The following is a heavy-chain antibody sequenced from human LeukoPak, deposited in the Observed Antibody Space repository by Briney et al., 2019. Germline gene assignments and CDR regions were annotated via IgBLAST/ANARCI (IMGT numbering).Heavy chain of an antibody. CDR1: DYSISSGYY. CDR2: LYHSGST. Sequence: SETLSLTCTVSDYSISSGYYWGWIRQPPGKGLEWIGSLYHSGSTYYNPSLKSQVTISVDTSKNQFSLKLNSVTAADTAVYYCARVFARYSGSFWGQGTLVTVSS. J-gene: IGHJ4*02. D-gene: IGHD1-26*01. V-gene: IGHV4-38-2*02. CDR3: ARVFARYSGSF.